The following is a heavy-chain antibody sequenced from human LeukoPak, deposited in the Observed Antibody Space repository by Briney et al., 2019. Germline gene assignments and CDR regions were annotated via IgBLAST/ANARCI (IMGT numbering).Heavy chain of an antibody. CDR1: GGSISSYY. Sequence: SETLSLTCTVSGGSISSYYWSWLRQPPGKGLEWIGYIYYSGSTNYNPSPTSRVTISVDTSKNQFSLKLSSVTAAGTAVYYCARDPGYSSGWTTWGQETLVTVSS. V-gene: IGHV4-59*01. CDR2: IYYSGST. J-gene: IGHJ5*02. D-gene: IGHD6-19*01. CDR3: ARDPGYSSGWTT.